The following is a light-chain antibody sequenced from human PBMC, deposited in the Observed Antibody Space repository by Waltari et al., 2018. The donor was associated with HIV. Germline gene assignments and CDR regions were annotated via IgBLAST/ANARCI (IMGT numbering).Light chain of an antibody. Sequence: QSALTQPPSASGSPGQSVTISCTGTSSDVGVYNYVSWYQQHPGKAPKLIIYQVTKRPAGVPDRFSGTKSGNRASLTVSGLQAEDAADYYCSSFAGSNNLMVFGGGTKLTVL. CDR3: SSFAGSNNLMV. CDR1: SSDVGVYNY. V-gene: IGLV2-8*01. CDR2: QVT. J-gene: IGLJ2*01.